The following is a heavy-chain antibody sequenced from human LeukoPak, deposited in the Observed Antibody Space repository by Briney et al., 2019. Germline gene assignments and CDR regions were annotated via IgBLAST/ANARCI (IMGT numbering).Heavy chain of an antibody. D-gene: IGHD7-27*01. CDR1: GYTFTTHD. CDR3: VRTPPNWGFDY. CDR2: ISPNSGDT. V-gene: IGHV1-8*01. J-gene: IGHJ4*02. Sequence: ASVKVSCKASGYTFTTHDINWVRQATGQGLEWLGWISPNSGDTGYAQKFQGRVTMTSDSSISTAYMELSSLRSEDTAIYYCVRTPPNWGFDYWGQGTLVTVSS.